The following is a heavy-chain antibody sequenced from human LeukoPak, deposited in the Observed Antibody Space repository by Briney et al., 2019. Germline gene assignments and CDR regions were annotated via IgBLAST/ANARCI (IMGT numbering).Heavy chain of an antibody. D-gene: IGHD3-22*01. V-gene: IGHV3-30*03. J-gene: IGHJ4*02. Sequence: GGSLRLSCAASGFTFSSYGMHWVRQAPGKGLEWVAVISYDGSNKYYADSVKGRFTISRDNSKNTLYLQMNSLRAEDTAVYYCARAPYYYDSSGFNWGQGTLVTVSS. CDR3: ARAPYYYDSSGFN. CDR1: GFTFSSYG. CDR2: ISYDGSNK.